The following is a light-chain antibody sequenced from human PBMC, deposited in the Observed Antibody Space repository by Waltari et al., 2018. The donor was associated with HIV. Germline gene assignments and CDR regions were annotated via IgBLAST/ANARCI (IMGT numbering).Light chain of an antibody. CDR2: DAS. CDR1: QDIGKH. J-gene: IGKJ3*01. V-gene: IGKV1-33*01. CDR3: QQYHSLPLT. Sequence: DIHMTQSPSSLSASVGGKVTITCRASQDIGKHLSWYRQKPGSGPELLIYDASTLEAGVPSKFSGRASGTTFTFAISSLRPEDSATYFCQQYHSLPLTFGPGTTVDIK.